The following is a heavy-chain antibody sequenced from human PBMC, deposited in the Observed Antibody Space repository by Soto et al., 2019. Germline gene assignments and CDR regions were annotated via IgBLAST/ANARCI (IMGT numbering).Heavy chain of an antibody. CDR3: AREHSFGLDY. V-gene: IGHV3-7*04. J-gene: IGHJ4*02. D-gene: IGHD2-15*01. Sequence: EVQLVESGGGLVQPGGSLRLSCAASGFNFGGSWMTWVRQALGKGLEWLAKINPDGSGEYYVDSVKGRFTISRDNAKSSLFFQTHSLRDEDPAVYFCAREHSFGLDYWGQGTLVTVSS. CDR1: GFNFGGSW. CDR2: INPDGSGE.